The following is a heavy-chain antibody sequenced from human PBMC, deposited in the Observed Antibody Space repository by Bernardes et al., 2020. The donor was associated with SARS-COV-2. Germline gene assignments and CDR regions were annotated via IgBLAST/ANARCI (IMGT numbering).Heavy chain of an antibody. D-gene: IGHD4-4*01. CDR3: ARVGAVTIRLGWFDP. Sequence: SETLSLTCAVYGGSFSGYYWSWIRQPPGKGLEWIGEINHSGSTNYNPSLKSRVTISVDTSKNQFPLKLSSVTAADTAVYYCARVGAVTIRLGWFDPWGQGTLVTVSS. J-gene: IGHJ5*02. CDR1: GGSFSGYY. V-gene: IGHV4-34*01. CDR2: INHSGST.